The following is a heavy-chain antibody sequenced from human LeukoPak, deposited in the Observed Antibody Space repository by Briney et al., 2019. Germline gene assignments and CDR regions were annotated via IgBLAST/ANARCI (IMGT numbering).Heavy chain of an antibody. CDR1: GFTFDNYG. Sequence: AGSLRLSCVASGFTFDNYGMSWVRQAPGKGLEWVSGITGSGYYTYSADSVKGRFTISRDNSKNTVDLQMNSLRAEDTAVYYCAKDYVFRSTTCPDFFDLWGQGTLVTVSS. CDR2: ITGSGYYT. J-gene: IGHJ4*02. V-gene: IGHV3-23*01. CDR3: AKDYVFRSTTCPDFFDL. D-gene: IGHD2-2*01.